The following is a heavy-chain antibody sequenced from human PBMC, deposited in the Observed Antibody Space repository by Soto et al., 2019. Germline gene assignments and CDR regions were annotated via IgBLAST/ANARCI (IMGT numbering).Heavy chain of an antibody. CDR3: ARRPGGSLTQFDP. J-gene: IGHJ5*02. V-gene: IGHV1-3*01. Sequence: ASVKVYCKASGYTFTSYAMHWVRQAPGQRLEWMGWINAGNGNTKYSQKFQGRVTITRDTSASTAYMELSSLRSEDTAVYYCARRPGGSLTQFDPWGQGTLVTVSS. CDR1: GYTFTSYA. D-gene: IGHD2-15*01. CDR2: INAGNGNT.